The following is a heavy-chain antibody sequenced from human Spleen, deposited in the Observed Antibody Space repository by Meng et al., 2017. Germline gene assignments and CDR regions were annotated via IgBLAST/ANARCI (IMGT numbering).Heavy chain of an antibody. D-gene: IGHD4-11*01. V-gene: IGHV4-34*01. CDR1: GWSFIDYY. CDR2: INHSASN. Sequence: QGQLQHLGAGFLKPSEYLAFTCVVAGWSFIDYYWSWIRQTPGKGLEWIGEINHSASNNYNPSLESRATISVDTSQNNISLKLSSVTAADSAVYYCARGTTTMAHDFDYWGQGTLVTVSS. CDR3: ARGTTTMAHDFDY. J-gene: IGHJ4*02.